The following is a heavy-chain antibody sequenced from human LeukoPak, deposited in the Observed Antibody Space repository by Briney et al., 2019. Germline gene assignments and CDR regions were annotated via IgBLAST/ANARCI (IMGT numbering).Heavy chain of an antibody. CDR1: GRIFSNYA. Sequence: SVKVFCKACGRIFSNYAIIWVRQAPGQGLEWMGGLIPFFGTANYAQKFQGRVTITADKSKSTVYMELSSLRSEDTAVYYCARDQVTARFYFDYWGLGTLVTVSS. CDR2: LIPFFGTA. D-gene: IGHD6-6*01. CDR3: ARDQVTARFYFDY. J-gene: IGHJ4*02. V-gene: IGHV1-69*06.